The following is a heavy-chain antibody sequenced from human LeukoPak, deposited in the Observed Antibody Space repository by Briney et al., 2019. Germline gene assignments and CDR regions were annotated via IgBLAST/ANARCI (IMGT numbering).Heavy chain of an antibody. CDR3: ARVNTSIVVVVAAMGYFDY. Sequence: SETLSLTCAVYGYSISSGYYWGWIRPPPGKVLEWIGSIYHSGSTYYNPSLKSRVTISVDTSKNQFSLKLSSVTAADTAVCYCARVNTSIVVVVAAMGYFDYWGQGTLVTVSS. D-gene: IGHD2-15*01. J-gene: IGHJ4*02. CDR1: GYSISSGYY. CDR2: IYHSGST. V-gene: IGHV4-38-2*01.